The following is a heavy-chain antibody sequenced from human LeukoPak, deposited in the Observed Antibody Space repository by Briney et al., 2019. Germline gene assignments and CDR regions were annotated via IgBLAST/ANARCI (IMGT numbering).Heavy chain of an antibody. CDR3: ARVKISNYGVDP. D-gene: IGHD4-11*01. J-gene: IGHJ5*02. Sequence: PSETLSLTCAVYGGSFSGYYWSWIRQPPGKGLEWIGEINHSGSTNYNPSLKSRVTISVDTSKNQFSLKLSSVTAADTAVYYCARVKISNYGVDPWGQGTLVTVSS. V-gene: IGHV4-34*01. CDR1: GGSFSGYY. CDR2: INHSGST.